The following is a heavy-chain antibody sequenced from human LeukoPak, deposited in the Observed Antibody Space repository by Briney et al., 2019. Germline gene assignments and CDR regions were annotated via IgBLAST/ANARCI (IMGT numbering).Heavy chain of an antibody. V-gene: IGHV3-53*01. CDR1: GFTVSNNY. J-gene: IGHJ4*02. Sequence: GGYLRLSCAASGFTVSNNYMSWVRQAPGKGLEWVSVLYSGGSTYYADSVKGRFTISRDNSKNTLYLQMNSLRADDTAVYYCARETGTYLGHWGQGTLVTVSS. D-gene: IGHD1-26*01. CDR2: LYSGGST. CDR3: ARETGTYLGH.